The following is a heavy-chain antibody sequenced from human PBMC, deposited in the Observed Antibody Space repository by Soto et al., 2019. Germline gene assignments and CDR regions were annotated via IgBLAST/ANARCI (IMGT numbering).Heavy chain of an antibody. CDR3: ASTPGDRTRAHWSDP. CDR1: GFIVSSNY. CDR2: IYSDGSA. V-gene: IGHV3-53*01. Sequence: GGSLRLSCAASGFIVSSNYMTWVRQAPGKGLEWVSVIYSDGSAYYAGSVKGRFTISRDNSKNTLHLQMNSLRAEDTAVYYCASTPGDRTRAHWSDPRGQGTLVTVSS. D-gene: IGHD2-21*02. J-gene: IGHJ5*02.